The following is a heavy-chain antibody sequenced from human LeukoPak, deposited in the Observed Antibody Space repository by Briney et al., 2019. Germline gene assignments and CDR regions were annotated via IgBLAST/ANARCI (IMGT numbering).Heavy chain of an antibody. J-gene: IGHJ6*03. CDR2: IHYTGTT. CDR3: ASLTGDLRRLIYYHYYYMDV. CDR1: GGSIIGSDYY. Sequence: SETLSLNCTVSGGSIIGSDYYWGWIRQPPGKGLEWIGSIHYTGTTYYHPSLRSRVTISVDTSKNQFSLRLSSVSAADTAVYYCASLTGDLRRLIYYHYYYMDVWGKGTTVTVSS. V-gene: IGHV4-39*07. D-gene: IGHD7-27*01.